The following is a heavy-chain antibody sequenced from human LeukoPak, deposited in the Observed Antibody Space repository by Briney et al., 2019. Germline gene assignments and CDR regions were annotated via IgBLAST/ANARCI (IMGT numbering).Heavy chain of an antibody. J-gene: IGHJ4*02. D-gene: IGHD1-26*01. V-gene: IGHV3-23*01. CDR3: ARGGSYVHY. Sequence: GGSLRLSCAASGFTFSNYAMSWVRQAPGKGLEWVSGISGGGDNTYYADSVKGRFTISRDNSKNTLYLQMNSLRADDTAVYYCARGGSYVHYWGQGTLVTVSS. CDR1: GFTFSNYA. CDR2: ISGGGDNT.